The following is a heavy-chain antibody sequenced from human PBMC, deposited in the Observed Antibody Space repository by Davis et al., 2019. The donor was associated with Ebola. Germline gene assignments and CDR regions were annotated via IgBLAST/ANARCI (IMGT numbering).Heavy chain of an antibody. V-gene: IGHV3-21*01. CDR1: GFTFSSYS. CDR2: ISSSSSYI. CDR3: ARDSSGWYGYYFDY. D-gene: IGHD6-19*01. Sequence: PGGSLRLSCAASGFTFSSYSMNWVRQAPGKGLEWVSSISSSSSYIYYADSVKGRFTISRDNAKNSLYLQMNSLRAEDTAMYYCARDSSGWYGYYFDYWGQGTLVTVSS. J-gene: IGHJ4*02.